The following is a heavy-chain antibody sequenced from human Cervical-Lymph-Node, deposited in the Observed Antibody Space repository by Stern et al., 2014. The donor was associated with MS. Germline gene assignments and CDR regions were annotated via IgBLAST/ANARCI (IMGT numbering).Heavy chain of an antibody. CDR1: GFIFSNYA. CDR2: VPNEGRQQ. V-gene: IGHV3-30-3*01. D-gene: IGHD2-15*01. J-gene: IGHJ4*02. Sequence: VQLVESGGGVVQPGRSLRLSCAASGFIFSNYAMHWVRQAPGKGLDWVAFVPNEGRQQIYADSVTGRFPISIANAHHKLYIQMTSLRPEDTAVYYCGRDTCRGGGCYFRYWGRGILIPVSS. CDR3: GRDTCRGGGCYFRY.